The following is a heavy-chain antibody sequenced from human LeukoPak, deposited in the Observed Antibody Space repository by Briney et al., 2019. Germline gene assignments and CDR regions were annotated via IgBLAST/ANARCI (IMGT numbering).Heavy chain of an antibody. D-gene: IGHD3-10*01. V-gene: IGHV1-2*02. CDR2: INPTSADT. CDR1: GYTFKAYY. J-gene: IGHJ4*02. CDR3: ARLRGPRYGDLFDS. Sequence: ASVKVSCKASGYTFKAYYIYWLRQAPGQGFEWMGWINPTSADTKYSQNFQDNVSMTRDMSTTTAFLELSRLTSDDTAVYYCARLRGPRYGDLFDSWGQGTLVTVSS.